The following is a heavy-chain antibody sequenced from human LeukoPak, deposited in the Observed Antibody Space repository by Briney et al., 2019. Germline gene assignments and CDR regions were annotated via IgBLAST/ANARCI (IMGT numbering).Heavy chain of an antibody. V-gene: IGHV1-8*01. CDR3: ARGPWFGEIAQFDP. D-gene: IGHD3-10*01. J-gene: IGHJ5*02. CDR2: MNPNSGNT. Sequence: ASVKVSCKASGYTFTSYDINWVRQATGQGLEWMGWMNPNSGNTGYAQKFQGRVTMTRNTSISTAYMELSSLRSEDTAVYYCARGPWFGEIAQFDPWGQGTLVTVSS. CDR1: GYTFTSYD.